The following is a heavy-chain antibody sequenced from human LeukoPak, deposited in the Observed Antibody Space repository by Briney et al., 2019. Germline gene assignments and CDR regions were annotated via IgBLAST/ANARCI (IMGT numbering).Heavy chain of an antibody. CDR1: GYTFTSYG. D-gene: IGHD6-13*01. CDR3: ARVNGSWYLTYYYYMDV. V-gene: IGHV1-18*01. J-gene: IGHJ6*03. CDR2: ISAYNGNT. Sequence: GASVKVSCKASGYTFTSYGISWVRQAPGQGLEWMGWISAYNGNTNYAQKLQGRVTMTTDTSTSTAYMELRSLRSDDTAAYYCARVNGSWYLTYYYYMDVWGKGTTVTISS.